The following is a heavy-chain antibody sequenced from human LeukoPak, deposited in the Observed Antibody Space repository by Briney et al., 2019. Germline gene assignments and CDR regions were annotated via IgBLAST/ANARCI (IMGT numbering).Heavy chain of an antibody. D-gene: IGHD3-22*01. J-gene: IGHJ4*02. Sequence: SETLSLTCTVSGGSISSGDYYWSWIRQHPGKGLEWIGNIYYSGSTYYNPSLKSRVTISVDTSKSQFSLKLSSVTAADTAVYYCAREGYDSSYYYYLDYWGQGTLVTVSS. V-gene: IGHV4-31*03. CDR2: IYYSGST. CDR3: AREGYDSSYYYYLDY. CDR1: GGSISSGDYY.